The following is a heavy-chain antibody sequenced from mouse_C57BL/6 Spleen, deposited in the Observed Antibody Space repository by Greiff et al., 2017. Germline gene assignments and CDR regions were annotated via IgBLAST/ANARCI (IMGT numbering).Heavy chain of an antibody. D-gene: IGHD4-1*02. Sequence: VQLQQSGSELRSPGSSVKLSCKDFDSEVFPIAYMSWVRQKPGHGFEWIGGILPSIGRTIYGEKFEDKATLDADTLSNTAYLELNSLTSEDSAIYYCARKAFNWAWFAYWGQGTLVTVSA. CDR1: DSEVFPIAY. CDR3: ARKAFNWAWFAY. J-gene: IGHJ3*01. CDR2: ILPSIGRT. V-gene: IGHV15-2*01.